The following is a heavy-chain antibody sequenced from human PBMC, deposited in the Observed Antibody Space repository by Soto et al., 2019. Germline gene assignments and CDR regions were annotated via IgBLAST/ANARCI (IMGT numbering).Heavy chain of an antibody. Sequence: GESLKISCKGFGFSFTSYWISWVRQMPGKGLEWMGRIDPSDSYTNYSPSFQGLVTMSADKSISTAYLQWSSLKASDTAMYYCARPYCGSTTCYYGMDVWGQGTTVTVSS. CDR1: GFSFTSYW. V-gene: IGHV5-10-1*01. CDR2: IDPSDSYT. D-gene: IGHD2-2*01. J-gene: IGHJ6*02. CDR3: ARPYCGSTTCYYGMDV.